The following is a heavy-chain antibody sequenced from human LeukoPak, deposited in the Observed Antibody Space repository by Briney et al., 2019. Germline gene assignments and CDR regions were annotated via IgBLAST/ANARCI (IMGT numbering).Heavy chain of an antibody. CDR3: ARSVGYYVDY. D-gene: IGHD3-3*01. Sequence: PGSSLTLLCAGSGFTFSRYAMHGLRQAPGKALEWVAVIWYDGSNKYYADSVKGRFTISRDNSKNTLYLQMNSLRAEDTAVYYCARSVGYYVDYWGEGTLVTVSS. CDR2: IWYDGSNK. J-gene: IGHJ4*02. CDR1: GFTFSRYA. V-gene: IGHV3-33*08.